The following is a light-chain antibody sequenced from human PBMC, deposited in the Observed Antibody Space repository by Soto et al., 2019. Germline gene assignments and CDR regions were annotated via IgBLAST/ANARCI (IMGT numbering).Light chain of an antibody. Sequence: EILLTQYPATLSLSPGERATLSCRSRQSVSSYFAWYQQKPGQAPRRLIYDASNRATGIPARFSGSGYATDFTPTTSTLEPEYFSFDYCQRSSNCPVFSFGPGIKVDIK. CDR1: QSVSSY. J-gene: IGKJ3*01. CDR3: QRSSNCPVFS. V-gene: IGKV3-11*01. CDR2: DAS.